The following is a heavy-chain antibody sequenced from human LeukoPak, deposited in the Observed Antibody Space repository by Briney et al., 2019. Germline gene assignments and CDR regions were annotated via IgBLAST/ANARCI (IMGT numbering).Heavy chain of an antibody. V-gene: IGHV4-34*01. J-gene: IGHJ4*02. CDR1: GGSFSGYY. D-gene: IGHD3-10*01. Sequence: ETLSLTCAVYGGSFSGYYWSWIRQPPGKGLEWIGEINHSGSTNYNPSLMSRVTISVDTSKNQFSLKLSSVTAADTAVYFCARQNYGSAPLRYWGQGTLVTVSS. CDR3: ARQNYGSAPLRY. CDR2: INHSGST.